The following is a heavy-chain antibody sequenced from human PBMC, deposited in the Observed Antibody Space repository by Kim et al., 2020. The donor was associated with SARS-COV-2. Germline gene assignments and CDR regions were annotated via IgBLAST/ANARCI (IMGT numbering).Heavy chain of an antibody. J-gene: IGHJ6*02. CDR3: ARGRVPGV. Sequence: SETLSLTCTVSGGSVTSHYWSWSRQSPGKGLEWIGSILYGGDTNYNPFLRSRLSISLDTSKNEFFLKMSSMTAADTAIYYCARGRVPGVWGQGTTVIVS. V-gene: IGHV4-59*02. D-gene: IGHD2-2*01. CDR2: ILYGGDT. CDR1: GGSVTSHY.